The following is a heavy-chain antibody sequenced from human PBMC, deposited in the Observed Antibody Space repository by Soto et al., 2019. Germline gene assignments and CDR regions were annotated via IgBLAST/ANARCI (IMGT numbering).Heavy chain of an antibody. V-gene: IGHV1-69*02. CDR2: ITPIPNIA. J-gene: IGHJ4*02. Sequence: QVQLVQSGAEVKKPGSSVKVSCKASGGAFSSYTFTWVRQAPGQGLEWMGRITPIPNIANYAQKFLGRVTITADKSTSTAHMELSSLRSDDTALYYCAIVAGRTGYYHDDYWGQGTLVTVSS. D-gene: IGHD3-9*01. CDR1: GGAFSSYT. CDR3: AIVAGRTGYYHDDY.